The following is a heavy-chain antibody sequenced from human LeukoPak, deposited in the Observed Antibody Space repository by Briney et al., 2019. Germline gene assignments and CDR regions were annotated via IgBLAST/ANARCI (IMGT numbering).Heavy chain of an antibody. V-gene: IGHV4-39*07. CDR2: IYYNGAT. J-gene: IGHJ4*02. CDR3: ARERDSGSYYFDY. Sequence: SETLSLTCTVSGGSISRTNYYWGWIRQPPGEGLEWIGSIYYNGATYYDPSLKRRITVSVDTSKNHFSLKLSSVTAADTAVYYCARERDSGSYYFDYWGQGTLVTVSS. D-gene: IGHD1-26*01. CDR1: GGSISRTNYY.